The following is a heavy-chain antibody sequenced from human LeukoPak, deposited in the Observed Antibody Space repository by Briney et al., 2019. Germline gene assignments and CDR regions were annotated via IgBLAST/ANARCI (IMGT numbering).Heavy chain of an antibody. CDR2: INPNSGNT. D-gene: IGHD3-10*01. J-gene: IGHJ6*02. Sequence: ASVTVSCRASGYTFTSYDINWVRQATGQGLEWMGWINPNSGNTGYAQKFQGRVTMTRNTSITTAYTELSSLRSEDTAVYYCARGDMAWFGELSSMDVWGQGTTVTVSS. CDR3: ARGDMAWFGELSSMDV. CDR1: GYTFTSYD. V-gene: IGHV1-8*01.